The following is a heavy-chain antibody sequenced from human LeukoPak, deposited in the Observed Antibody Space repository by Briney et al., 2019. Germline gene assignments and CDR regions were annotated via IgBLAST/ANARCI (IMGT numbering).Heavy chain of an antibody. CDR1: GFTFDDYG. J-gene: IGHJ3*02. Sequence: GGSLRLSCAASGFTFDDYGMSWVRQAPGKGLEWVSGINWNGGSIGYADSVKGRFTISRDNTKNSLYLQMNSLRGEDTALYYCARGVTIFGVVRNAFDIWGQGTLVTVSS. CDR2: INWNGGSI. D-gene: IGHD3-3*01. CDR3: ARGVTIFGVVRNAFDI. V-gene: IGHV3-20*04.